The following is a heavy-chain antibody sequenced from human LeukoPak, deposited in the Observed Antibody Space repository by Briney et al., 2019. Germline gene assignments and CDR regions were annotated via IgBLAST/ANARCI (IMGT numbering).Heavy chain of an antibody. V-gene: IGHV3-15*07. CDR2: IKSNIDGGTT. CDR1: GFTFTNDW. J-gene: IGHJ4*02. D-gene: IGHD6-13*01. CDR3: TTDGGSSWVDY. Sequence: PGGSLRLSCAASGFTFTNDWMNWVRQAPGKGLEWVARIKSNIDGGTTDYAAPVKGRFTISRDDSKNTLFLQMNSLKTEDTAVYYCTTDGGSSWVDYWGQGTLVTVSS.